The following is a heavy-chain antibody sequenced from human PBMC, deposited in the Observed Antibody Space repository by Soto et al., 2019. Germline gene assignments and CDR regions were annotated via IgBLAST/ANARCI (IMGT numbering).Heavy chain of an antibody. J-gene: IGHJ3*02. CDR2: TYYRSKW. Sequence: SQTLSLTCVISGDSVSGNSVAWNWFRQSPSRGLEWLGRTYYRSKWYAVSLKSRITINPDTSKNQFSLQLNSVTPEDTAVYYCEREKDSAFDIWGQATMVTVSS. CDR1: GDSVSGNSVA. CDR3: EREKDSAFDI. D-gene: IGHD3-22*01. V-gene: IGHV6-1*01.